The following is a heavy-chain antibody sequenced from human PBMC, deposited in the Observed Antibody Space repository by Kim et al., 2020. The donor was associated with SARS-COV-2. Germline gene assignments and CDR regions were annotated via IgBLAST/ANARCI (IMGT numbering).Heavy chain of an antibody. V-gene: IGHV3-9*01. CDR1: GFTFDDYA. CDR3: AKDKAGSWYTPYFDY. D-gene: IGHD6-13*01. CDR2: ISWNSGSI. J-gene: IGHJ4*02. Sequence: GGSLRLSCAASGFTFDDYAMHWVRQAPGKGLEWVSGISWNSGSIGYADSVKGRFTISRDNAKNSLYLQMNSLRAEDTALYYCAKDKAGSWYTPYFDYWGQGTLVTVSS.